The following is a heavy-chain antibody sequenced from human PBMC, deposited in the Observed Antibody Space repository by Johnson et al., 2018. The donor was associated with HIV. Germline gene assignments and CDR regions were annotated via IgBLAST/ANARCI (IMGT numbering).Heavy chain of an antibody. CDR3: ARDLYDGSGSSVAFDI. CDR2: ISYDGSNK. V-gene: IGHV3-30*03. D-gene: IGHD3-10*01. J-gene: IGHJ3*02. CDR1: GFTFSSYG. Sequence: QVQLVESGGGVVQPGRSLRLSCAASGFTFSSYGMHWVRQAPGQGLEWVAVISYDGSNKYYADSVKGRFTISREHAKNSLYLQMNSLGAEDTALYYCARDLYDGSGSSVAFDIWGQGTMVTVSS.